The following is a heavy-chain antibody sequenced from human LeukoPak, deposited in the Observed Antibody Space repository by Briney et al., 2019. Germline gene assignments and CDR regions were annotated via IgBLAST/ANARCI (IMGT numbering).Heavy chain of an antibody. D-gene: IGHD3-10*01. CDR1: GFTFDDYA. CDR2: ISWNSGSI. Sequence: GGSLRLSCAASGFTFDDYAMHWVRQAPGKGLEWVSGISWNSGSIGYADSVKGRFTISRDNAKNSLYLQMNSLRAEDMAVFFCVRESRSGTSYWGQGTLVTVSS. V-gene: IGHV3-9*03. J-gene: IGHJ4*02. CDR3: VRESRSGTSY.